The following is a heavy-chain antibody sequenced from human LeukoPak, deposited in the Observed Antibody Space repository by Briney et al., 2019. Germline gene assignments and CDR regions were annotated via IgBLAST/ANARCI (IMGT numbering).Heavy chain of an antibody. V-gene: IGHV3-30*04. Sequence: GGSLRLSCAASGFTFSSYAMHWVRQAPGQGLEWVAVISYDVSNKYYADSVKGRFTISRDNSKNTLYLQMNSLRAEDTAVYYCARGRTGYGSGSYPPYLDYWGQGTLVTVSS. J-gene: IGHJ4*02. CDR2: ISYDVSNK. CDR1: GFTFSSYA. D-gene: IGHD3-10*01. CDR3: ARGRTGYGSGSYPPYLDY.